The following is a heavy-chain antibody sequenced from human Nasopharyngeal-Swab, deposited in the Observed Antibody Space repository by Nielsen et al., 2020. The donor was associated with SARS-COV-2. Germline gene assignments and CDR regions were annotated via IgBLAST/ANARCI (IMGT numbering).Heavy chain of an antibody. CDR3: ARDRSLGTVTYWYFDI. Sequence: GESLKISCAASGFTFSSYGMHWVRQAPGKGLEWVSSISSSSSYIYYADSVKGRFTISRDNAKNSLYLQMNSLRAEDTAVYYCARDRSLGTVTYWYFDIWGRGTLVTVSS. CDR1: GFTFSSYG. V-gene: IGHV3-21*01. D-gene: IGHD1-7*01. CDR2: ISSSSSYI. J-gene: IGHJ2*01.